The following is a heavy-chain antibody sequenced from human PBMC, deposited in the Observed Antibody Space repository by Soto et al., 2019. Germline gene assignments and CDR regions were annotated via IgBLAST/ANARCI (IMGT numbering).Heavy chain of an antibody. CDR2: IYYSGST. Sequence: PSETLSLTCTVSGGSISSGGYYWSWIRQHPGKGLEWIGYIYYSGSTYYNPSLKSRVTISVDTSKNQFSLKLSSVTAADTAVYYWGGKPAGLPNWFAPWGQGTLVTFPS. CDR3: GGKPAGLPNWFAP. V-gene: IGHV4-31*03. CDR1: GGSISSGGYY. J-gene: IGHJ5*02.